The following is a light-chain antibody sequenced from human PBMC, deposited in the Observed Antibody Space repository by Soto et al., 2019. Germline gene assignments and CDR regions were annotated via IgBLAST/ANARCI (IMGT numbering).Light chain of an antibody. V-gene: IGKV3-15*01. J-gene: IGKJ1*01. CDR3: QQYNNWGT. CDR2: GAS. CDR1: QSVSSN. Sequence: EIVMTQSPATLSVSPGERATLSCRASQSVSSNLAWYQQKPGQAPRLLIYGASTRAAGIPARFSVSGSGTDFTPTISSLQSEDFPVYYCQQYNNWGTFGQGTKVDIK.